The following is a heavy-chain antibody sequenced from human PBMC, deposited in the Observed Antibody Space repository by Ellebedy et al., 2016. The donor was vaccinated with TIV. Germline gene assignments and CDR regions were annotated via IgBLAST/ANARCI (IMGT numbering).Heavy chain of an antibody. CDR3: TRDLTTLAAAGTGIYYYTMDV. V-gene: IGHV3-49*04. Sequence: GGSLRLXXTASGFTFGDYAMSWVRQAPGKGLEWVSFIRGKAYGGTTEYAASVKGRFTISRDDSKSIAYLQMNSLKAEDTAVYYCTRDLTTLAAAGTGIYYYTMDVWGQGTTVTVSS. J-gene: IGHJ6*02. CDR2: IRGKAYGGTT. CDR1: GFTFGDYA. D-gene: IGHD6-13*01.